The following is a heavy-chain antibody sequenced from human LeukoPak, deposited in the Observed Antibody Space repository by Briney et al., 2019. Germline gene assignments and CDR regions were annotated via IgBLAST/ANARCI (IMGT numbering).Heavy chain of an antibody. D-gene: IGHD4-17*01. CDR3: ARDYGPPDY. V-gene: IGHV3-48*01. CDR2: ISSGSSTI. CDR1: GFTFSTYS. Sequence: PGGSLRLSCAASGFTFSTYSMNWVRQAPGKGLVWVSYISSGSSTIYYADSVKGRFTISRDNAKNSLFLQMNSLRAEDTAVYYCARDYGPPDYWGQGTLVTVSS. J-gene: IGHJ4*02.